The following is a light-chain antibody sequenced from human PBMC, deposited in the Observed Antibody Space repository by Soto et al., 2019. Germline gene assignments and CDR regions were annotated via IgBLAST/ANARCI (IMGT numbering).Light chain of an antibody. CDR3: LHFGSSPPHS. J-gene: IGKJ2*03. CDR1: QSVSSSY. V-gene: IGKV3-20*01. Sequence: EIVLTQSPGTLSLSPGERATLSCRASQSVSSSYLAWYQQKPGQAPRLLIYGASSRATGIPDRFSGGGSGTDFTLTISRLEPEDFAVYYCLHFGSSPPHSFGQGTKLEIK. CDR2: GAS.